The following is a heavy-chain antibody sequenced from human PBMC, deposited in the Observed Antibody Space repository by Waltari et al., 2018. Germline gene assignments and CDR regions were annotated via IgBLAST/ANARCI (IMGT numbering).Heavy chain of an antibody. J-gene: IGHJ6*02. CDR1: EFSFSSYA. CDR3: ARDYCDRTNCHGMDV. Sequence: QVQLVESGGGVVQPGRSLSPSCAASEFSFSSYAMHWVRQAPGKGLEWVAVISYNERNIYYVDSVKGRFIISRDNSKKMLYLQMNSLRTEDTAVYYCARDYCDRTNCHGMDVWGQGTTVTVSS. V-gene: IGHV3-30*04. D-gene: IGHD3-22*01. CDR2: ISYNERNI.